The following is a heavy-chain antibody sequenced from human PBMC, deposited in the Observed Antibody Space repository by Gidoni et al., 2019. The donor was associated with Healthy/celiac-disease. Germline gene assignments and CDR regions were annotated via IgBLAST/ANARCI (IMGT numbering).Heavy chain of an antibody. CDR3: ARDKVAAAGTVYYGMDV. V-gene: IGHV3-53*01. CDR1: GFTVSSNY. CDR2: IYSGGST. Sequence: EVQLVESGGGLIQPGGSLRLSCAASGFTVSSNYMGWVRQAPGKGLEWVSVIYSGGSTYYADSVKGRFTISRDNSKNTLYLQMNSLRAEDTAVYYCARDKVAAAGTVYYGMDVWGQGTTVTVSS. D-gene: IGHD6-13*01. J-gene: IGHJ6*02.